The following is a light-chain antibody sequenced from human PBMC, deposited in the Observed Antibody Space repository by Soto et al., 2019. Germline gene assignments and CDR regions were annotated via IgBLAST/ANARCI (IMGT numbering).Light chain of an antibody. CDR3: QSLDSSLSGYV. J-gene: IGLJ1*01. V-gene: IGLV1-40*01. CDR2: LNI. CDR1: SSNIGAGYD. Sequence: QSVLTQPPSVSGAPGQRVTISCTGSSSNIGAGYDVHWYQQLPGTAPKLLIFLNINRPSGVPDRFSGSKSGTSASLAITGLRAEDEADYYCQSLDSSLSGYVFGTGTQLTVL.